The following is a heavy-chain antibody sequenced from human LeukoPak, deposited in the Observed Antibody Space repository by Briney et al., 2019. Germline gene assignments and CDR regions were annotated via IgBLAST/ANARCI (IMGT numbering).Heavy chain of an antibody. J-gene: IGHJ4*02. CDR1: GGSFSGYY. V-gene: IGHV4-34*01. CDR3: ARFTVVTWTRDY. D-gene: IGHD4-23*01. CDR2: INHSGST. Sequence: SETLSLTCAVYGGSFSGYYWSWIRQPPGKGLEWIGEINHSGSTNYNPSLKSRVTISVDTSKNQFSLELSSVTAADTAVYYCARFTVVTWTRDYWGQGTLVTVSS.